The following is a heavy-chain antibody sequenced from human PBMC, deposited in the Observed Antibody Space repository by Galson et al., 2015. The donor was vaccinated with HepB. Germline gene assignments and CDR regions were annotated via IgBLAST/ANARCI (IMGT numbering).Heavy chain of an antibody. CDR2: MFYTGST. CDR1: GGSINSSGSY. J-gene: IGHJ2*01. Sequence: TLSLTCTVSGGSINSSGSYWAWIHQPPGKGLEWIGSMFYTGSTYYNPSLKSRITISVDTSKDQVSLRLSSVTAAETSVYYCARHQAINRYFDLWGRGTLVTVSS. CDR3: ARHQAINRYFDL. V-gene: IGHV4-39*01. D-gene: IGHD2-2*02.